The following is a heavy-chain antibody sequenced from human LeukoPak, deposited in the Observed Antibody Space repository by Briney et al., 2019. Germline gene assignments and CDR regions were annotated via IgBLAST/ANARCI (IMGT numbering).Heavy chain of an antibody. CDR3: AANLGYCSGGSCKRNTGY. CDR1: GFTFSSYW. Sequence: GGSLRLSCAASGFTFSSYWMHWVRQAPGKGLVWVSRINSDGSSTSYADSVKGRFTISRDNAKNTLYLQINSLRAEDTAVYYCAANLGYCSGGSCKRNTGYWGQGTLVTVSS. V-gene: IGHV3-74*01. D-gene: IGHD2-15*01. J-gene: IGHJ4*02. CDR2: INSDGSST.